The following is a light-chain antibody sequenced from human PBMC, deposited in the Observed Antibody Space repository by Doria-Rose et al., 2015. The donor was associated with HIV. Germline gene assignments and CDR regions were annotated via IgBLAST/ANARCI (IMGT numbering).Light chain of an antibody. CDR2: GNT. Sequence: QSVVTHEPSVSGAPGQRVAISCTGSSSNIGAGFDVNWYQQFPGTAYKLLIHGNTNRPSGVPDRFSGSKSGTSASLAISGLRAEDEADYYCQSYDSRLSVYVFGTGTKVTVL. CDR1: SSNIGAGFD. V-gene: IGLV1-40*01. CDR3: QSYDSRLSVYV. J-gene: IGLJ1*01.